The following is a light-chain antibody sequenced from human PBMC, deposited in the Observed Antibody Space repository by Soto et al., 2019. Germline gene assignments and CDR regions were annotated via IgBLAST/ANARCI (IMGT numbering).Light chain of an antibody. Sequence: NFMLTQPHSVSESPGKTVTIPCTRSSGSIASNYVQWYQQRPGSAPTTVIYEDNQRPSGVPDRFSGSIDSSSNSASLTISGLKTEDEADYYCQSYDSSNYVVFGGGTKLTVL. J-gene: IGLJ2*01. CDR2: EDN. CDR3: QSYDSSNYVV. CDR1: SGSIASNY. V-gene: IGLV6-57*04.